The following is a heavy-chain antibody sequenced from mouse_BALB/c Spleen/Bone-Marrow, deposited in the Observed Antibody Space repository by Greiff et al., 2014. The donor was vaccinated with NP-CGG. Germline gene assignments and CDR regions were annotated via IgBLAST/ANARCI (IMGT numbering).Heavy chain of an antibody. V-gene: IGHV1-18*01. CDR3: ARDYDGYYFDY. J-gene: IGHJ2*01. Sequence: DVKLQESGPELVKPGASMKISCKASGYSFTGYTMNWVKQSHGKNLERIGLINPYNGGTSYNQKFKGKATLTVDKSSSTAYMELLSLTSEDSAVYYCARDYDGYYFDYWGQGTTLTVSS. CDR2: INPYNGGT. CDR1: GYSFTGYT. D-gene: IGHD2-4*01.